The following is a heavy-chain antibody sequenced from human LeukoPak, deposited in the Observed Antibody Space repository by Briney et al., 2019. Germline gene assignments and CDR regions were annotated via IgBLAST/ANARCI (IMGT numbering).Heavy chain of an antibody. D-gene: IGHD3-16*02. CDR3: AVRFDH. J-gene: IGHJ4*02. Sequence: GGSLTLSCAVSGFTFSSYDMNWVRQAPGKGLEWVSEIGGSGGTTYYADSVKGRFTISRDNAKNSLYLQMTSLRVEDTAVYYCAVRFDHWGQGILVTVSS. CDR1: GFTFSSYD. V-gene: IGHV3-23*01. CDR2: IGGSGGTT.